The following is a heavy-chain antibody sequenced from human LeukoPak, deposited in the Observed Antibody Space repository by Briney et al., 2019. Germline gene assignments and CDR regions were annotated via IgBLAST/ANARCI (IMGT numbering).Heavy chain of an antibody. D-gene: IGHD6-19*01. V-gene: IGHV3-30*02. CDR3: AKDRPSIAVAGTAFDY. CDR1: GFTFSSYG. J-gene: IGHJ4*02. Sequence: GGSLRLSCAASGFTFSSYGMHWVRQAPGKGLEWVAFIRYDGSNKYYADSVKGRFTISRDNSKNTLYLQMNSLRAEDTAVYYCAKDRPSIAVAGTAFDYWGQGTLVTVSS. CDR2: IRYDGSNK.